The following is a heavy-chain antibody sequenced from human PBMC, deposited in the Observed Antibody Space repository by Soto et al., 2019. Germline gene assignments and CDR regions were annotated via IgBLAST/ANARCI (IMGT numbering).Heavy chain of an antibody. V-gene: IGHV3-23*01. J-gene: IGHJ4*02. CDR2: ISGGGDTT. CDR3: AKGRGGSGSLTPRVDF. Sequence: EVQLLESGGGLVQPGGSLRLSCAASGFTFNNYVMTWVRQAPGKGLEWVSAISGGGDTTSYADSVKGRFTVSRDGSKNTLYLKMSSLRAEDTALYYCAKGRGGSGSLTPRVDFWGQGTLVTVSS. D-gene: IGHD3-10*01. CDR1: GFTFNNYV.